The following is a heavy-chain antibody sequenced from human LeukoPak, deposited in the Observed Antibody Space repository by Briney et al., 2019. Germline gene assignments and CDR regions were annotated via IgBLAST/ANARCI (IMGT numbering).Heavy chain of an antibody. D-gene: IGHD1-26*01. CDR1: GGSFTSYF. Sequence: AETLSLTCTLSGGSFTSYFWTWFRQSPGKGLEWVGYIYYTGSTSYNPSLKSRVTISVDTSKNQFSLRLSSVTAADTDVYYCAGSGSYSYFASWGHGTLVTVSS. CDR3: AGSGSYSYFAS. V-gene: IGHV4-59*03. J-gene: IGHJ4*01. CDR2: IYYTGST.